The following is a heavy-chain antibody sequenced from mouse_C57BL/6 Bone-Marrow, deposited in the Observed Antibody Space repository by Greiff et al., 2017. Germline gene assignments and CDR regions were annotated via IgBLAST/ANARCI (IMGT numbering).Heavy chain of an antibody. CDR3: ARGGYGYPAWFAY. CDR2: ISDGGSYT. CDR1: GFTFSSYA. D-gene: IGHD2-2*01. J-gene: IGHJ3*01. Sequence: EVQLVESGGGLVKPGGSLKLSCAASGFTFSSYAMSWVRQTPEKRLEWVATISDGGSYTYYPDNVKGRFTISRDNDKNNLYLQMSHLKSEDTAMYYCARGGYGYPAWFAYWGQGTLVTVSA. V-gene: IGHV5-4*01.